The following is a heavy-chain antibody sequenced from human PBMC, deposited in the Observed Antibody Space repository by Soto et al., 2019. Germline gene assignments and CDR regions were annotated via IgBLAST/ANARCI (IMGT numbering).Heavy chain of an antibody. CDR3: ARDHLILPAHDFFYGSDV. D-gene: IGHD2-21*02. CDR2: IPQEGVDG. J-gene: IGHJ6*02. CDR1: GFVFSMYS. V-gene: IGHV3-7*03. Sequence: GGSLRLSCEVSGFVFSMYSMSWVRQTPGKGLEWVAKIPQEGVDGHYADSVKGRVTISRDNGKNSLYLQMNNLRAEDTAVYYCARDHLILPAHDFFYGSDVWGRGATVTVSS.